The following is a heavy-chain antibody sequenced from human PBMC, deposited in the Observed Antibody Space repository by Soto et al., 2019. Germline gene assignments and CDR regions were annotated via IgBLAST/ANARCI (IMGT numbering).Heavy chain of an antibody. V-gene: IGHV1-8*01. CDR2: MNPNSGNT. D-gene: IGHD3-3*01. Sequence: VSVKVSCKASGYTFTSYDINWVRQATGQGLEWMGWMNPNSGNTGYAQKFQGRVTMTRNTSISTAYMGLSSLRSEDTAVYYCARGITIFGVVPGWGQGTLVTVSS. J-gene: IGHJ4*02. CDR1: GYTFTSYD. CDR3: ARGITIFGVVPG.